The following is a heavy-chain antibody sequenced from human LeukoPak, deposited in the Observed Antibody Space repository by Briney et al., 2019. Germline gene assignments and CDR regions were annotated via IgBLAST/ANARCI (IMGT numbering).Heavy chain of an antibody. D-gene: IGHD2-15*01. Sequence: ASVKVSCKASGYTFTDNYMHWVRQAPGQGLECMGWINPNGGGTNYAQKFRGRVTMTRDTSISTAYMELSRLTFDDTAIYYCARERCSGGSCYATVDYWGQGTLVTVSS. J-gene: IGHJ4*02. CDR3: ARERCSGGSCYATVDY. CDR1: GYTFTDNY. V-gene: IGHV1-2*02. CDR2: INPNGGGT.